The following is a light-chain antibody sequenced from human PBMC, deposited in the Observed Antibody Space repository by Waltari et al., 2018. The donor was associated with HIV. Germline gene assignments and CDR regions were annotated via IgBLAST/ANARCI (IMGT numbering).Light chain of an antibody. CDR1: QDISTY. J-gene: IGKJ3*01. CDR2: SAS. CDR3: QQVNTYPLT. V-gene: IGKV1-9*01. Sequence: DIQLTQSTSFLSASVGDRVIITCRASQDISTYLAWYQQKPGKAPELLIYSASTLQSGVPSRFSGGGSGPEFTLTISSLQPEDSATYFCQQVNTYPLTFGPGTKVDIK.